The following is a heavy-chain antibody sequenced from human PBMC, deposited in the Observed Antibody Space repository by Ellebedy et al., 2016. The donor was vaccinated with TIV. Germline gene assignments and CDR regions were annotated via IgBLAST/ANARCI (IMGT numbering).Heavy chain of an antibody. V-gene: IGHV4-39*07. Sequence: MPSETLSLTCTVSGDSMSSRNLYWGWVRQAPGEGLQWIGSIYSTWNKYYNPSLESRVTISVDTSKNQFSLNLSSVTAADTAVYYCARGLARDYWGQGTLVTVSS. CDR2: IYSTWNK. CDR1: GDSMSSRNLY. J-gene: IGHJ4*02. CDR3: ARGLARDY.